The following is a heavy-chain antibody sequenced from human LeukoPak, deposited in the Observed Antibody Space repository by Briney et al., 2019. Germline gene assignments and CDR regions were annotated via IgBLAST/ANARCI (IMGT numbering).Heavy chain of an antibody. CDR2: INPNSGVT. D-gene: IGHD2-15*01. J-gene: IGHJ3*01. V-gene: IGHV1-2*02. CDR3: ARRTGGGFDV. Sequence: GASVKVSCKASGNTFIGYYMHWVRQGPGQGLEWMGWINPNSGVTLYAQKFQGRVTMTRDTSITTAYMELSRLRSDDTGMYYCARRTGGGFDVLGQGTMVTVSS. CDR1: GNTFIGYY.